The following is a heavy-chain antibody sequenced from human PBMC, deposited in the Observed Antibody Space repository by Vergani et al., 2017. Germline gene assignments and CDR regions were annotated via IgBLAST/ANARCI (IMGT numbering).Heavy chain of an antibody. CDR1: GYTFTSYY. CDR3: AISTGSGWLDAFDI. CDR2: INPSGGST. V-gene: IGHV1-46*01. D-gene: IGHD6-19*01. Sequence: QVQLVQSGAEVKKPGASVKVSCKASGYTFTSYYMHWVRQAPGQGLEWMGKINPSGGSTSYAQKFQGRGPMTREASTIPVYMELSSLRSEDTAGYYCAISTGSGWLDAFDIWGQGTMVTVSS. J-gene: IGHJ3*02.